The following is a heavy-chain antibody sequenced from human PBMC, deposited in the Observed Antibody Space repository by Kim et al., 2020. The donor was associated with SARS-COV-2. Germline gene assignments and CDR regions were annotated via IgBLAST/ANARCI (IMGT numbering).Heavy chain of an antibody. J-gene: IGHJ4*02. D-gene: IGHD2-21*02. Sequence: GGSLRLSCAASGFTFSSYAMSWVRQAPGKGLEWVSAISGSGGSTYYADSVKGRFTISRDNSKNTLYLQMNSLRAEDTAVYYCAKVAVVVTADIPYFDYWGQGTLVTVSS. CDR2: ISGSGGST. CDR3: AKVAVVVTADIPYFDY. V-gene: IGHV3-23*01. CDR1: GFTFSSYA.